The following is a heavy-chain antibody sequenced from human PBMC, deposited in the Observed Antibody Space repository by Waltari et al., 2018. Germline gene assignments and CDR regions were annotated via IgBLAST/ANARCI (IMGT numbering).Heavy chain of an antibody. J-gene: IGHJ5*02. D-gene: IGHD6-19*01. V-gene: IGHV1-24*01. CDR2: FDPEDGET. CDR1: GYTLTEFT. Sequence: QVQLVQSGAEVKKPGASVKVSCKVSGYTLTEFTMHWVRQAPGKGLEWMGGFDPEDGETIYAQKFQGRVTMTEDTSTDTAYMELSSLRSEDTAVYYCATDLRAVAGIDWFDPWGQGTLVTVSS. CDR3: ATDLRAVAGIDWFDP.